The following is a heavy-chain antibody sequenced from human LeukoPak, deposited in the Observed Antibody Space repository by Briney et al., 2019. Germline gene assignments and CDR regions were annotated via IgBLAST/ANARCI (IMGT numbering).Heavy chain of an antibody. CDR2: ISAYNGNT. CDR1: GYTFTSYG. J-gene: IGHJ4*02. Sequence: GASVKVSCKASGYTFTSYGISWVRQAPGQGLEWMRWISAYNGNTNYAQKLQGRVTMTTDTSTSTAYMELRSLRSDDTAVYYCATTSRRGYSYGYADYWGQGTLVTVSS. CDR3: ATTSRRGYSYGYADY. D-gene: IGHD5-18*01. V-gene: IGHV1-18*01.